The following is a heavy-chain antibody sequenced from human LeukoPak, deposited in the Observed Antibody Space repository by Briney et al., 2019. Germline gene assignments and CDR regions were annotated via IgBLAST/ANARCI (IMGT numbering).Heavy chain of an antibody. Sequence: GGSLRLSCAASGFTFSSYAMSWVRQAPGKGLEWVSAISGSGGDTYYADSVKGRFTISRDNSKNTLYLQMNSLRAEDTAVYYCAKSVVVVVPAALDAFDSWGHGTKVTVSS. D-gene: IGHD2-2*01. CDR3: AKSVVVVVPAALDAFDS. J-gene: IGHJ3*02. V-gene: IGHV3-23*01. CDR2: ISGSGGDT. CDR1: GFTFSSYA.